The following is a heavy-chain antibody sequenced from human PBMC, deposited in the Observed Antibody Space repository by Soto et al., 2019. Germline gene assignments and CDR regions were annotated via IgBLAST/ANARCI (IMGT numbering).Heavy chain of an antibody. D-gene: IGHD6-13*01. J-gene: IGHJ4*02. Sequence: GGSLRLSCAASGFTFSSYGMHWVRQAPGKGLEWVAVIWYDGSNKYYADSVKGRFTISRDNSKNTLYLQMNSLRAEDTAVYYCARGQQLVPLTFDYWGQGTLVTVSS. CDR2: IWYDGSNK. CDR1: GFTFSSYG. CDR3: ARGQQLVPLTFDY. V-gene: IGHV3-33*01.